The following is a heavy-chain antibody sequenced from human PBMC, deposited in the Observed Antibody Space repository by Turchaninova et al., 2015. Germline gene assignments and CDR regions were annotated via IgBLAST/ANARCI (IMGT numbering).Heavy chain of an antibody. V-gene: IGHV3-23*01. Sequence: EVQLLESGGTLVQPGGSLRLSCAASGFTFSSYAMSWVRQAPGGGLGWVSAISGSGANKDYPVSVKGRFTIARDNSKNTLYVQMNSLSAEDTAIYYCARRIDSGAHYYCFDYWGQGTLVTVSS. CDR3: ARRIDSGAHYYCFDY. J-gene: IGHJ4*02. CDR2: ISGSGANK. D-gene: IGHD4/OR15-4a*01. CDR1: GFTFSSYA.